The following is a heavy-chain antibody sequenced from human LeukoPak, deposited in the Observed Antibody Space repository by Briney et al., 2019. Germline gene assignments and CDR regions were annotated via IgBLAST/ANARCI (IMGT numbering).Heavy chain of an antibody. Sequence: PSQTLSLTCAVSGGSISSGGYSWSWIRQPPEKGLEWIGYIYHRGSTYYNPSLKTRVTISLDRSKNQFSLKLSSVTAADTAVYYCARGGGITSFDYWGQGTLVTVSS. CDR3: ARGGGITSFDY. V-gene: IGHV4-30-2*01. CDR2: IYHRGST. J-gene: IGHJ4*02. D-gene: IGHD3-10*01. CDR1: GGSISSGGYS.